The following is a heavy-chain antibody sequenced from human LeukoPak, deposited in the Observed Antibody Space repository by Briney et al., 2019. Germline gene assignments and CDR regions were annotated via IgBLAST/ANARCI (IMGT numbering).Heavy chain of an antibody. Sequence: ASVKVSCKASGYTFTSYGISWVRQAPGQGLEWMGWISAYNGNTNYAQKLQGRVTMTTDTSTSTAYMELRSLRSEDTAVYYCARDRSTIRGVAYFDYWGQGTLVTVSS. D-gene: IGHD3-10*01. CDR1: GYTFTSYG. V-gene: IGHV1-18*01. CDR3: ARDRSTIRGVAYFDY. CDR2: ISAYNGNT. J-gene: IGHJ4*02.